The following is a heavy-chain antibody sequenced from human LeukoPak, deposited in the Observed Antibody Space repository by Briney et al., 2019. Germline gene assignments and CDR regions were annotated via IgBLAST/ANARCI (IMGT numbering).Heavy chain of an antibody. V-gene: IGHV6-1*01. CDR3: ARPVGASWFDS. Sequence: SQTLSLTCAISGDSVSTNSATWTWLRQSSSRGLEWLGRTYYRSKWYNDYAVSMKSRITINPDTSKNQFSLQLNSVTPEDTAVYYCARPVGASWFDSWGQGTLVTVSS. D-gene: IGHD1-26*01. CDR2: TYYRSKWYN. CDR1: GDSVSTNSAT. J-gene: IGHJ5*01.